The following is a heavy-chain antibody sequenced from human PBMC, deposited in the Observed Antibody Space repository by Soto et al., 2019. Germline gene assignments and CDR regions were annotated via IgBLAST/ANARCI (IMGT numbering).Heavy chain of an antibody. CDR2: INHSGNT. J-gene: IGHJ3*02. Sequence: SETLSLTCAVYGGSFSGYYWTWIRQPPGKGLEWIGYINHSGNTNYSPSLQSRVSISINTSKNQFSLKLRSVTAADTAVYYCASHGRTTVRAFDIWGRGTMVTVSS. CDR3: ASHGRTTVRAFDI. D-gene: IGHD4-17*01. CDR1: GGSFSGYY. V-gene: IGHV4-34*01.